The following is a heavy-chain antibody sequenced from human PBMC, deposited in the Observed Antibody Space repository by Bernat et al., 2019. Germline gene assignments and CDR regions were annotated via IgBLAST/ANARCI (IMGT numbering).Heavy chain of an antibody. J-gene: IGHJ6*02. CDR2: INPNSGGT. Sequence: QVQLVQSGAEVKKPGASVKVSCKASGYTFTGYYMHWLRQAPGQGLEWMGWINPNSGGTNYAQKFQGWVTMTRDTSISTAYMELSRLRSDDTAVYYCAREYGDPNYYYYGMDVWGQGTTVTVSS. D-gene: IGHD4-17*01. CDR1: GYTFTGYY. CDR3: AREYGDPNYYYYGMDV. V-gene: IGHV1-2*04.